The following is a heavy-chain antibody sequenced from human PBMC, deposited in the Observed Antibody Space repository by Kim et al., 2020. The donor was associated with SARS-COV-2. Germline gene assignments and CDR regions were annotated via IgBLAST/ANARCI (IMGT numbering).Heavy chain of an antibody. Sequence: GGSLRLSCTASGFTFGDYAMSWVRQAPGKGLEWVGFIRSKAYGGTTEYAASVKGRFTISRDDSKSIAYLQMNSLKTEDTAVYYCTRDDYYGSGSYYNVIKGFDPWGQGTLVTVSS. V-gene: IGHV3-49*04. J-gene: IGHJ5*02. CDR3: TRDDYYGSGSYYNVIKGFDP. D-gene: IGHD3-10*01. CDR1: GFTFGDYA. CDR2: IRSKAYGGTT.